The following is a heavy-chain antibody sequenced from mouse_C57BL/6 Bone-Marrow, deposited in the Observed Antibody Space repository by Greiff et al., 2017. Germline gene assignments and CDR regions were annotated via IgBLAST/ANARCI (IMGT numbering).Heavy chain of an antibody. Sequence: QVQLQQPGAELVRPGSSVKLSCKASGYTFTSYWMHWVKQRPIQGLEWIGNIDPSDSATHYNQKFKDKATLTVDKSSSTAYMQLSSLTAEDSAVYYCARGGAYWGQGTLVTVSA. CDR1: GYTFTSYW. V-gene: IGHV1-52*01. J-gene: IGHJ3*01. CDR3: ARGGAY. CDR2: IDPSDSAT.